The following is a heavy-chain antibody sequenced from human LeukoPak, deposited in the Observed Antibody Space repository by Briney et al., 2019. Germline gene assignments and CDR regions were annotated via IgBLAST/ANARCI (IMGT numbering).Heavy chain of an antibody. CDR3: ARRAWGEADNFDY. Sequence: GESLKISCKGSGYSFTSHWIGWVRQMPGKGLEWMGIIYPGDSDTRYSPSFQGQVTISADRSISALFLEWSSLKASDTAIYYCARRAWGEADNFDYWGQGTLVTVSS. CDR1: GYSFTSHW. V-gene: IGHV5-51*01. CDR2: IYPGDSDT. J-gene: IGHJ4*02. D-gene: IGHD7-27*01.